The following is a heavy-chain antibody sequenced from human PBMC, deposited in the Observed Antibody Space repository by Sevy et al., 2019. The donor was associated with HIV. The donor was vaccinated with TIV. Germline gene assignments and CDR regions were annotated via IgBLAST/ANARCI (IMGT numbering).Heavy chain of an antibody. CDR2: INHSGST. V-gene: IGHV4-34*01. D-gene: IGHD3-10*01. Sequence: SETLSLTCAVYGGSFSGYYWSWIRQPPGKGLEWIGEINHSGSTNYNPSLKSRVTISVDTSKNQFSLRLRSVTAADTAVYYCARGGAGGVMASGSYYDRKRGYFDYWGQGTLVTVSS. CDR3: ARGGAGGVMASGSYYDRKRGYFDY. CDR1: GGSFSGYY. J-gene: IGHJ4*02.